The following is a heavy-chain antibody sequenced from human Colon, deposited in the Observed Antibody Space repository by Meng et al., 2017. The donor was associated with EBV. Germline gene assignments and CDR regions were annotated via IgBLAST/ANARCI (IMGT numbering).Heavy chain of an antibody. CDR1: GGSISTSGDC. Sequence: PRLPGPGPGPGKPSEALSLTCSVSGGSISTSGDCWGWIRQPPGKGLEWIGSIGHSGFTYYTPSLKNRVTVSIDTSRNQFSLWLTSVTAADTAVYYCVRSSGWVKTGFDPWGQGTLVTVSS. CDR2: IGHSGFT. V-gene: IGHV4-39*01. CDR3: VRSSGWVKTGFDP. D-gene: IGHD6-19*01. J-gene: IGHJ5*02.